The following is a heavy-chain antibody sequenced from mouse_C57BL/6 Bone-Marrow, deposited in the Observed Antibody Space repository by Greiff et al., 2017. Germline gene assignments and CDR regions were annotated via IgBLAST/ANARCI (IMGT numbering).Heavy chain of an antibody. CDR2: IYPRSGNT. J-gene: IGHJ2*01. D-gene: IGHD1-1*01. V-gene: IGHV1-81*01. CDR1: GYTFTSYG. CDR3: AQDYDSSYFEY. Sequence: VQLQQSGAERARPVASVKLSYKASGYTFTSYGISWVKQRTGQGLEWIGEIYPRSGNTYYNEKFKGKATLTADKSSSTAYMELRSLTSEDSAVYFCAQDYDSSYFEYWGQGTTPTVSS.